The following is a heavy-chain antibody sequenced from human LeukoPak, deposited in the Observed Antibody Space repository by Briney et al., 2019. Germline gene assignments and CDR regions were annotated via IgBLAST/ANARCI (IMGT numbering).Heavy chain of an antibody. Sequence: GGSLRLSCAASGFTFSNYAMTWVRQGPGKGLEWVSAISGGGDYTLYADAVKGRYTTSRDNSKNTLFLQMSSLRAEDTAVYYCVKNYGDSRPYYDYWGQGILVTVSS. CDR1: GFTFSNYA. D-gene: IGHD4-17*01. CDR2: ISGGGDYT. V-gene: IGHV3-23*01. CDR3: VKNYGDSRPYYDY. J-gene: IGHJ4*02.